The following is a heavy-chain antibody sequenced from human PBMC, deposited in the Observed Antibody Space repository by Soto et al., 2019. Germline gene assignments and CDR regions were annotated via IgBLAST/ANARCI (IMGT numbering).Heavy chain of an antibody. V-gene: IGHV3-30-3*01. J-gene: IGHJ4*02. Sequence: QVQLVESGGGVVQPGRSLRLSCAASGFTFSSYAMHWVRQAPGKGLEWVAVISYDGSNKYYVDSVKGRFTISRDNSKNAGYMPINILRAEDTAVYDCERADEGYYFDYWGQGTLDTVSS. CDR3: ERADEGYYFDY. CDR1: GFTFSSYA. CDR2: ISYDGSNK.